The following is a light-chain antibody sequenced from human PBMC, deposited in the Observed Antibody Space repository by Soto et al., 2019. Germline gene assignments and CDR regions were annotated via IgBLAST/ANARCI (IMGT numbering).Light chain of an antibody. J-gene: IGKJ1*01. Sequence: DIQMTQSPSTLSASVGDRVVITCRASQSISTWLAWYQQKPGKAPTLLISDASNLQSGVPSRFSGSGSGTEFTLTISSLQPYDFSTYYCHQYDSYPWTFGQGTKVEIK. CDR2: DAS. CDR3: HQYDSYPWT. V-gene: IGKV1-5*01. CDR1: QSISTW.